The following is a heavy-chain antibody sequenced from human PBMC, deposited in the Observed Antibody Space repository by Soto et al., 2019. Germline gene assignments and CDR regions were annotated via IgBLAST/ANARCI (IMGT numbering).Heavy chain of an antibody. J-gene: IGHJ3*02. Sequence: QVQLVQSGAEVKKPGASVKVSCKASGYTFTGYYMHWVRQAPGQGLEWMGWINPNSGGTNYAQKFQGRVTMTRDTSISTAYMELSRLRSDDTAVYYCARKGYCSGGSCNKSGAFDIWGQGTMVTVSS. CDR2: INPNSGGT. CDR3: ARKGYCSGGSCNKSGAFDI. D-gene: IGHD2-15*01. V-gene: IGHV1-2*02. CDR1: GYTFTGYY.